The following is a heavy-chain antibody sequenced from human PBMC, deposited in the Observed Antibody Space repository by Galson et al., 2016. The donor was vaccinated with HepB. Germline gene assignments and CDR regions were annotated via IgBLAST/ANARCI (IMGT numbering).Heavy chain of an antibody. Sequence: SLRLSCAASGFGLGGNAMTWVRQAPGKGLEWVAGIEGSNDNTHYADSVKGRFTISRDKSKNTLDLQMNTLRAEDTVVYFCAKDLLGWSFDYWGQGALVSVSS. CDR1: GFGLGGNA. J-gene: IGHJ4*02. V-gene: IGHV3-23*01. CDR2: IEGSNDNT. D-gene: IGHD2-15*01. CDR3: AKDLLGWSFDY.